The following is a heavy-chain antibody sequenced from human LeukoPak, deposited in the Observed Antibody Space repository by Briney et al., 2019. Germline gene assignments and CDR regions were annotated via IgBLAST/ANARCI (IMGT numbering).Heavy chain of an antibody. Sequence: QPGGSLRLSCAASGFTFSNYSMNWVRQAPGKGLEWVSYISSSSSTIYYADSVRGRFTISRDNAKNSLYLQMNSLRIEDTAVYYCARELDYYYYGMDVWGQGTTVTVSS. V-gene: IGHV3-48*01. CDR2: ISSSSSTI. CDR1: GFTFSNYS. J-gene: IGHJ6*02. CDR3: ARELDYYYYGMDV.